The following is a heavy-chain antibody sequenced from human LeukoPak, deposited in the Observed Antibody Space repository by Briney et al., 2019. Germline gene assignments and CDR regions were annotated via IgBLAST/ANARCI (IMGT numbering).Heavy chain of an antibody. CDR3: AKAPDFVWGSYRNNYFDS. J-gene: IGHJ5*01. V-gene: IGHV3-23*01. D-gene: IGHD3-16*02. Sequence: PGGSLRLSCVASGFTFCDYAMTWVRQAPGKGLEWVSAITGSGPTTYYAASVQGRFTISRDNSNNLVFLQMNNLRVDDTAVYYCAKAPDFVWGSYRNNYFDSWGQGTLVSVSS. CDR2: ITGSGPTT. CDR1: GFTFCDYA.